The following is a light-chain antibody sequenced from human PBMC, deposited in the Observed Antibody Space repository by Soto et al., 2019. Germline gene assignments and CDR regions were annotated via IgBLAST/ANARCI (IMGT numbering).Light chain of an antibody. J-gene: IGLJ2*01. CDR3: TSHTSRSTLTV. CDR1: SSDVGGYDY. CDR2: EVG. V-gene: IGLV2-14*01. Sequence: QSALTQPASVSGSPGQSITISCTGTSSDVGGYDYVSWYQQHPGKAPKLMIYEVGNRPSGISNRFSGSKSGNTASLTISGLQAEDEADYYCTSHTSRSTLTVFGGGTKVTVL.